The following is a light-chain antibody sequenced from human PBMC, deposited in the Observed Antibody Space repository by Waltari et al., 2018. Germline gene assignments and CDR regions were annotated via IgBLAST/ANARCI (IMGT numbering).Light chain of an antibody. V-gene: IGKV2-28*01. CDR1: QSLLHRNGYNY. Sequence: IVMTQSPLSLPVTPGEPASISRTASQSLLHRNGYNYLDWYLQKPGQSPQLLIYLATTRASGVPDRFSGDASGTQFTLRISRVEAEDVGVYYCMQARQTPLTFGQGTKVEIK. CDR2: LAT. J-gene: IGKJ1*01. CDR3: MQARQTPLT.